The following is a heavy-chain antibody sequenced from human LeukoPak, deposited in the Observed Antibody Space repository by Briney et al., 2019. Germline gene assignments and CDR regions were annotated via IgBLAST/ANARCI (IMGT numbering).Heavy chain of an antibody. D-gene: IGHD1-14*01. CDR1: GITFSSYE. Sequence: PGGSLRLSCAASGITFSSYEMTWVRQAPGKGLEWISYINHRGATTHYADSVRGRFTISRDNTRNSLYLQMSFLRAEDTAVYYCATGEGNRWFDPWGQGTLVTVSS. V-gene: IGHV3-48*03. CDR3: ATGEGNRWFDP. J-gene: IGHJ5*02. CDR2: INHRGATT.